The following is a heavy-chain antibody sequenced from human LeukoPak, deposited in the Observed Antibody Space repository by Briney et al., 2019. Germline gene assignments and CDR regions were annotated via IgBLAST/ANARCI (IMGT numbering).Heavy chain of an antibody. CDR2: ISGSGGNT. Sequence: GGSLKLSCAASGFTFSSYAMSWVRRAPGKGLEWVSSISGSGGNTYYAQSVKGRFSISRDNSKNTLNLQMDSLRADDTALYFCAKDPWNTAVANTNGWFDPWGQGTLVTVSS. CDR1: GFTFSSYA. CDR3: AKDPWNTAVANTNGWFDP. D-gene: IGHD6-19*01. J-gene: IGHJ5*02. V-gene: IGHV3-23*01.